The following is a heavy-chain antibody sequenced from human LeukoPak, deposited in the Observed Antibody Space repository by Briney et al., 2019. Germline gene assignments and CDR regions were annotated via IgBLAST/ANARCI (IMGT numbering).Heavy chain of an antibody. Sequence: GGSLRLSCAASGFTFSTYSMNWVRQAPGKGLEWVSYISSSSTTMYYADSVKGRFTISRDNAKNSLYLQMNSLRAEDTAVYYCTRYDGGSGPFDYWGQGTLVTVSS. CDR1: GFTFSTYS. D-gene: IGHD3-10*01. V-gene: IGHV3-48*01. CDR3: TRYDGGSGPFDY. J-gene: IGHJ4*02. CDR2: ISSSSTTM.